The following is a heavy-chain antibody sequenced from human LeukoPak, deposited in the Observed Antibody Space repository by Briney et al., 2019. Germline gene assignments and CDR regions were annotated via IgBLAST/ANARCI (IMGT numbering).Heavy chain of an antibody. D-gene: IGHD3-9*01. CDR2: ISGSGGST. CDR3: ATDILTGYYGDY. CDR1: GFAFRNYA. J-gene: IGHJ4*02. Sequence: GGSLRLSCAGSGFAFRNYAMSWVRQAPGKGLEWVAGISGSGGSTYYADSVKGRFTISRDNSKNTLYLQMNSLRAEDTAVYYCATDILTGYYGDYWGQGTLVTVSS. V-gene: IGHV3-23*01.